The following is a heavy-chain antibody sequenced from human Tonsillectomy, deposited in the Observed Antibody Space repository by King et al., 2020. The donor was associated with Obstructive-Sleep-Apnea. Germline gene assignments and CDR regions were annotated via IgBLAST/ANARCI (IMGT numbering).Heavy chain of an antibody. Sequence: QLQESGPGLVKPSETLSLTCPVSGGSISSYYWSWIRQPPGKGLEWIGYIYYIGSTNYNPSLKSRVTISVDTSKNQFSLNLSSLTAADAAVYYCARFHYYGSGFLDYWGQGTLVTVSS. V-gene: IGHV4-59*08. CDR1: GGSISSYY. CDR3: ARFHYYGSGFLDY. CDR2: IYYIGST. D-gene: IGHD3-10*01. J-gene: IGHJ4*02.